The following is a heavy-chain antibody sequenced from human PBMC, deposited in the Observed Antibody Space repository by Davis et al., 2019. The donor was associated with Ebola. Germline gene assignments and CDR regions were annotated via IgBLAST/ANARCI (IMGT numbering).Heavy chain of an antibody. J-gene: IGHJ6*03. CDR3: AALGSGWYYYYYMDV. D-gene: IGHD6-19*01. CDR2: INPNSGGT. Sequence: ASVKVSCKASGYTFTGYYMHWVRQAPGQGLEWMGWINPNSGGTNYAQKFQGRVTMTRDTSTRTVYMELSSLRSEDTAVYYCAALGSGWYYYYYMDVWGKGTTVTVSS. CDR1: GYTFTGYY. V-gene: IGHV1-2*02.